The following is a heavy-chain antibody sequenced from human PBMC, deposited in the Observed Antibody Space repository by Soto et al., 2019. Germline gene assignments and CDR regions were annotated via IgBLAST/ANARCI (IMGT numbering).Heavy chain of an antibody. CDR2: ISHSGTT. CDR1: GFPISSTYS. D-gene: IGHD4-17*01. J-gene: IGHJ6*02. V-gene: IGHV4-38-2*02. CDR3: ARVTMVIRDSDHFGVDV. Sequence: PSETLSLTSLVSGFPISSTYSWGWIRQPPGKGLEWIGSISHSGTTTYSPSLTSRVSISVDTSKNQVSLKLTSVTAADTAVYFCARVTMVIRDSDHFGVDVWGQGTTVTVSS.